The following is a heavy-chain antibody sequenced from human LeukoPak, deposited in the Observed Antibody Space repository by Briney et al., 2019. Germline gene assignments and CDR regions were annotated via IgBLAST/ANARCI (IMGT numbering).Heavy chain of an antibody. J-gene: IGHJ3*02. CDR3: ARSVDAAVDAFDI. Sequence: PSETLSLTCAVSGSSISSGYYWGWIRQPPGKGLEWIGSIYHSGSTYYNPSLKSRVTISVDTSKNQFSLKLSSVTAADTAVYYCARSVDAAVDAFDIWGQGTMVTVSS. CDR1: GSSISSGYY. CDR2: IYHSGST. V-gene: IGHV4-38-2*01. D-gene: IGHD5-18*01.